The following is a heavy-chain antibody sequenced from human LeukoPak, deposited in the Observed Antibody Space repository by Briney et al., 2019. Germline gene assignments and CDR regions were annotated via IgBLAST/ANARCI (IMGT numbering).Heavy chain of an antibody. V-gene: IGHV3-21*01. Sequence: GGSLRLSCAASGFTFSNYGMNWVRQAPGKGLEWVSSISRSSSYIYYADSVKGRFTISRDNAKNSLYLQMNSLRAEDTAVYYCARVSEGAVAGYYFDYWGQGTLVTVSS. CDR3: ARVSEGAVAGYYFDY. CDR1: GFTFSNYG. CDR2: ISRSSSYI. J-gene: IGHJ4*02. D-gene: IGHD6-19*01.